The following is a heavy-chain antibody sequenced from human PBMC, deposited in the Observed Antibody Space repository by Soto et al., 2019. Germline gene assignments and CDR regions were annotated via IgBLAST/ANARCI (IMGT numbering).Heavy chain of an antibody. CDR1: GGTFSSYA. Sequence: SVKVSCKASGGTFSSYAISWVRQAPGQGLEWMGGIIPIFGTANYAQKFQGRVTIAADESTSTAYMELSSLRSEDTAVYYCARGTGEFDAFDIWGQGTMVTVSS. D-gene: IGHD3-10*01. CDR3: ARGTGEFDAFDI. V-gene: IGHV1-69*13. J-gene: IGHJ3*02. CDR2: IIPIFGTA.